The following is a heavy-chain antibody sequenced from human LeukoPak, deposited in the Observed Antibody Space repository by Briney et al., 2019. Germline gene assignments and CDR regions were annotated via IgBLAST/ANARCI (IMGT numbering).Heavy chain of an antibody. Sequence: PGGSLRLSCAASGXTFSSYSMNWVRQAPGKGLEWVSYISSSSSTIYYADSVKGRFTISRDNAKNSLYLQMNSLRDEDTAVYYCARDWDIAVAGTDYFDYWGQGTLVTVSS. CDR1: GXTFSSYS. V-gene: IGHV3-48*02. CDR3: ARDWDIAVAGTDYFDY. CDR2: ISSSSSTI. D-gene: IGHD6-19*01. J-gene: IGHJ4*02.